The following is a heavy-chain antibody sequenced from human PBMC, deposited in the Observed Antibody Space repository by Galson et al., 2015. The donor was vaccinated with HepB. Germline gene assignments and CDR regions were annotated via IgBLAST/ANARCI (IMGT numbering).Heavy chain of an antibody. V-gene: IGHV3-30*18. D-gene: IGHD6-13*01. CDR2: ISYDGSNK. Sequence: SLRLSCAASGFTFSSYGMHWVRQAPGKGLEWVAVISYDGSNKYYADSVKGRFTISRDNSKNTLYLQMNSLRAEDTAVYYCAKDPLRLRRMAAAGPFDYWGQGTLVTVSS. CDR3: AKDPLRLRRMAAAGPFDY. CDR1: GFTFSSYG. J-gene: IGHJ4*02.